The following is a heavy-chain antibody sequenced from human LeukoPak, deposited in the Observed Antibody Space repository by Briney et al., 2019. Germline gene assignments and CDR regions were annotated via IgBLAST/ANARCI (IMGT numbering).Heavy chain of an antibody. Sequence: ASVKVSCKASGYTFTNYGVSWVRQAPGQGLEWMGWINAYNGDTHYAQNLQGRLTMTTDTSTSTAFMELRSLRPDDTAVYYCARWGLVAPGTYYCYYMDVWGRGTTVTVSS. J-gene: IGHJ6*03. V-gene: IGHV1-18*01. CDR3: ARWGLVAPGTYYCYYMDV. D-gene: IGHD2-2*01. CDR2: INAYNGDT. CDR1: GYTFTNYG.